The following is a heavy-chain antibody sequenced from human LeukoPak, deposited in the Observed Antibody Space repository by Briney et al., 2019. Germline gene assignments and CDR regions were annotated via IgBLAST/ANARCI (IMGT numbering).Heavy chain of an antibody. V-gene: IGHV4-59*12. Sequence: SETLSLTCTVSGGSLSSYYWSWIRQSPGKGLEWIGYIYYSGTTNYNPSLESRVTLSVDTSKNQFSLKLTSVTAADTAVYYCARVGGSYYRFDPWGQGTLVTVSS. CDR1: GGSLSSYY. J-gene: IGHJ5*02. D-gene: IGHD1-26*01. CDR3: ARVGGSYYRFDP. CDR2: IYYSGTT.